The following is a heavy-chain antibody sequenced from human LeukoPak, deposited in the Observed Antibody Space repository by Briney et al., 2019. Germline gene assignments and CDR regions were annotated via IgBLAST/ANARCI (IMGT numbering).Heavy chain of an antibody. CDR3: AKDNGRGLRMGSSKRGRIDY. Sequence: GGSLRLSCAASGFTFSSYGMHWVRQAPGQGLEWVAVISYDGSNKYYADSVKGRFTISRDNSKNTLYLQMNSLRAEDTAVYYCAKDNGRGLRMGSSKRGRIDYWGQGTLVTVSS. CDR2: ISYDGSNK. V-gene: IGHV3-30*18. J-gene: IGHJ4*02. D-gene: IGHD6-6*01. CDR1: GFTFSSYG.